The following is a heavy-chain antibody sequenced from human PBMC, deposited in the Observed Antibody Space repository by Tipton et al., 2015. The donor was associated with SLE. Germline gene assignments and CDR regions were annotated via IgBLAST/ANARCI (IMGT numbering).Heavy chain of an antibody. CDR3: ARDHYGSLDY. CDR2: IFHNGST. V-gene: IGHV4-59*11. Sequence: TLSLTCTVSGGSISSHYWSWIRQPPGKGLEFIGYIFHNGSTLYNPSLKSRVSMSVASSRKQFSLKLTSVTAADTAVYYCARDHYGSLDYWGQGMLVTVSS. J-gene: IGHJ4*02. CDR1: GGSISSHY. D-gene: IGHD3-16*01.